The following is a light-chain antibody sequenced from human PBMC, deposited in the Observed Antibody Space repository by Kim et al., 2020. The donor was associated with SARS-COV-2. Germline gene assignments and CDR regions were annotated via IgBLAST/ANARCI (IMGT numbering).Light chain of an antibody. V-gene: IGKV1D-12*01. CDR2: EAS. Sequence: ASVGERVTITCRASQDISSWLGWYQQKPGKAPKVLIYEASNLQSGVPSRFSGSGSGTDFTLTINSLQPEDFATYYCKQTHSFPLTFGGGTKVDIK. CDR3: KQTHSFPLT. CDR1: QDISSW. J-gene: IGKJ4*01.